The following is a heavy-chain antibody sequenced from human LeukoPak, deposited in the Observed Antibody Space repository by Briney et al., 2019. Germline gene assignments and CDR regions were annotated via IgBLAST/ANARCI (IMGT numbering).Heavy chain of an antibody. CDR3: ARKWRGYYDSSGYLDFDY. V-gene: IGHV4-34*01. Sequence: SETLSLTCAVYGGSFSGYYWSWIRQPPGKGLEWIGEINPSGSTNYNPSLKSRVTISVDTSKNQFSLKLSSVTAADTAVYYCARKWRGYYDSSGYLDFDYWGQVALVTVSS. CDR2: INPSGST. D-gene: IGHD3-22*01. CDR1: GGSFSGYY. J-gene: IGHJ4*02.